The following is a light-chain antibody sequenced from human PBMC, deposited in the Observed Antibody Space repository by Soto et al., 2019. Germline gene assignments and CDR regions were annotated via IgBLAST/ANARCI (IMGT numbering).Light chain of an antibody. CDR3: PQYGSSPYT. Sequence: EIVLTQSPGTLSLSPGERATLSCRASQSVSSSYLAWYQQKPGQAPRLLIYGASSRATGIPDRFSGSGSGTAVTLTISRLEPEDFAVYYCPQYGSSPYTFGQGTQLEIK. CDR2: GAS. CDR1: QSVSSSY. V-gene: IGKV3-20*01. J-gene: IGKJ2*01.